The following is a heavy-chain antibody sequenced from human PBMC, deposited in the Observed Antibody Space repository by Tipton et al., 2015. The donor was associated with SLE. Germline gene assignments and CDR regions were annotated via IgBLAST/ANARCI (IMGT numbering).Heavy chain of an antibody. Sequence: TLSLTCSVSGVSIRTHYWSWIRQSPGKGLEWIGHIYTSGSTNYNPSLKSRVTISVDTSKNQFSLKLSSVTAADTALYYCARGTNYDSSGYYSYWGQGTLVTVSS. J-gene: IGHJ4*02. CDR1: GVSIRTHY. V-gene: IGHV4-4*08. CDR2: IYTSGST. D-gene: IGHD3-22*01. CDR3: ARGTNYDSSGYYSY.